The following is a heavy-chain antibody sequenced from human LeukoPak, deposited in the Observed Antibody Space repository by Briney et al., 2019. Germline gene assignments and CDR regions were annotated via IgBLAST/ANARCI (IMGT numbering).Heavy chain of an antibody. V-gene: IGHV3-20*04. Sequence: PGGSLRLSCAASGFTFDDYGMSWVRQAPGKGLEWVSGINWNGGSTGYADSVKGRFTISRDNAKNSLYLQMNSLRAEDTALYYCARGVGPAAMVTSFDYWGQGTLVTVSS. CDR1: GFTFDDYG. J-gene: IGHJ4*02. CDR2: INWNGGST. D-gene: IGHD5-18*01. CDR3: ARGVGPAAMVTSFDY.